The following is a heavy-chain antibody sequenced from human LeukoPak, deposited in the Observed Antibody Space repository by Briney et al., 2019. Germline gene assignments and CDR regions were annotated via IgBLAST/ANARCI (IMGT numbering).Heavy chain of an antibody. V-gene: IGHV3-13*01. CDR2: IGTAGDT. J-gene: IGHJ6*02. D-gene: IGHD2-15*01. CDR1: GFTFSSYD. Sequence: PGGSLRLSCAASGFTFSSYDMHWVRQATGKGLEWVSAIGTAGDTYYPGSVKGRFTISRDNAKNSLYLQMNSLRAEDTAVYYCARDRGCSGGSCYGGIDYYYGMDVWGQGTTVTVSS. CDR3: ARDRGCSGGSCYGGIDYYYGMDV.